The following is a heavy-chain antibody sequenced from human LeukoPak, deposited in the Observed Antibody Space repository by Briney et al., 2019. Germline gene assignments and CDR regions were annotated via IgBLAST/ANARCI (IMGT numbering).Heavy chain of an antibody. V-gene: IGHV3-21*01. CDR3: ARDRHPFDY. Sequence: GGSLRLSCAASGFTFSSYAMHWVRQAPGKGLEWVSSISSSSSYIYYADSVKGRFTISRDNAKNSLYLQMTSLRTEDTAVYYCARDRHPFDYWGQGTLVTVSS. CDR2: ISSSSSYI. D-gene: IGHD6-6*01. J-gene: IGHJ4*02. CDR1: GFTFSSYA.